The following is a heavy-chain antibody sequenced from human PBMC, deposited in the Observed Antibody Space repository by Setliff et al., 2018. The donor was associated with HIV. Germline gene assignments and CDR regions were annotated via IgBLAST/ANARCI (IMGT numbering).Heavy chain of an antibody. Sequence: SETLSLTCAVSGGSISSSNWWRWVRQPPGKGLEWIGEIYHSGSTNYNASLKSRVTISVDKSKNQFSLKLRSVTAADTAVYYCARQVGNKVLFDSWGQGTLVTVSS. CDR3: ARQVGNKVLFDS. CDR1: GGSISSSNW. CDR2: IYHSGST. J-gene: IGHJ4*02. D-gene: IGHD7-27*01. V-gene: IGHV4-4*02.